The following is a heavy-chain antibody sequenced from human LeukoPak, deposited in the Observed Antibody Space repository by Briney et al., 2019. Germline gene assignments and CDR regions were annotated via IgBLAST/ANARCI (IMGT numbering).Heavy chain of an antibody. CDR3: ARVVLDSSGYRGVDV. CDR2: INPNSGGT. CDR1: GYTFTGYY. V-gene: IGHV1-2*06. J-gene: IGHJ6*04. D-gene: IGHD3-22*01. Sequence: ASVKVSCKASGYTFTGYYMHWVRQAPGQGLEWMGRINPNSGGTNYTQKFQGRVTMTRDTSISTAYMELSRLRSDDTAVYYCARVVLDSSGYRGVDVWGKGTTATVSS.